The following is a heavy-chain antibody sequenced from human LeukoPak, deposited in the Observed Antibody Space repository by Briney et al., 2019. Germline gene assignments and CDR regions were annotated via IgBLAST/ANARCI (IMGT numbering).Heavy chain of an antibody. D-gene: IGHD3-9*01. J-gene: IGHJ3*02. CDR3: ARRPRYFDWLQRAFDI. Sequence: SETLSLTCTVSGGSISSGSYYWSWIRQPAGKGLEWIGRIYTSGSTNYNPSLKSRVTISVDTSKNQFSLKLSSVTAADTAVYYCARRPRYFDWLQRAFDIWGQGTMVTVSS. CDR1: GGSISSGSYY. CDR2: IYTSGST. V-gene: IGHV4-61*02.